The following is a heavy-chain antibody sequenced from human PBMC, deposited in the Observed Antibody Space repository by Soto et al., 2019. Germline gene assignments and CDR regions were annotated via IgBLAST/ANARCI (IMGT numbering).Heavy chain of an antibody. Sequence: QVQLQESGPGLVEPSQTLSLTCTISNGSINRGGYYWSWIRQHPGKGLEWVGYMSYSGSTYYSPSLKSRVTIPVDTSRTQLSLKLSSVTAADTAIYFCARARVISSRNWFDPWGQGTLVTVSS. CDR2: MSYSGST. V-gene: IGHV4-31*03. CDR1: NGSINRGGYY. CDR3: ARARVISSRNWFDP. J-gene: IGHJ5*02. D-gene: IGHD6-6*01.